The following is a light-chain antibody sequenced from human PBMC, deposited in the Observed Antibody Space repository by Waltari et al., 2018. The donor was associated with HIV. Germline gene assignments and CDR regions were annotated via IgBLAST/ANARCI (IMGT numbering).Light chain of an antibody. CDR3: VLYMGSGIPM. J-gene: IGLJ3*02. CDR1: SGSVSPSYY. CDR2: ATN. Sequence: TVVTQETSLSVSPRGTIALTCDLNSGSVSPSYYTRWYQQPPVQAPRTLVYATNTRSSGVPDRFSGTILGNKAALTITGAQADDDSAFYCVLYMGSGIPMFGGGTKLTVL. V-gene: IGLV8-61*01.